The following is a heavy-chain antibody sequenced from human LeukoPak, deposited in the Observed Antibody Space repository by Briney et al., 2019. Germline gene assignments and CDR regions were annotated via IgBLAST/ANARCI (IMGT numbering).Heavy chain of an antibody. CDR2: IRYDGSNK. D-gene: IGHD5-12*01. CDR1: GFTFSSYG. Sequence: GGSLRLSCAASGFTFSSYGMHWVRQAPGKGLEWVAFIRYDGSNKYYADSVKGRFTISRDNSRNTLYLQMNSLRAEDTAVYYCAKDSMWLLDKDGIDYWGQGTLVTVSS. J-gene: IGHJ4*02. CDR3: AKDSMWLLDKDGIDY. V-gene: IGHV3-30*02.